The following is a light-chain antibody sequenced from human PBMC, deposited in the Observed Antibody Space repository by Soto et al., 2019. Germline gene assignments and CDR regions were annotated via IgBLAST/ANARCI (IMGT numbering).Light chain of an antibody. CDR1: QSLLHSNGYNY. CDR3: LQTLQSPLT. Sequence: DIVMTQSPLSLPVTPGEPASLSCRSSQSLLHSNGYNYLDWYLKKPGQSPQLLIFLWSNRASGVPDRISGSGSGTDFTLKISRVEAEDVGVYFCLQTLQSPLTFGGGTKVEIK. J-gene: IGKJ4*01. V-gene: IGKV2-28*01. CDR2: LWS.